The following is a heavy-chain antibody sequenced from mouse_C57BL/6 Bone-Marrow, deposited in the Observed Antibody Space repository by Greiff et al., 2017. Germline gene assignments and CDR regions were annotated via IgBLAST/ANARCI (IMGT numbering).Heavy chain of an antibody. CDR3: ARSYGNSWYFDV. CDR1: GYTFTDYY. CDR2: INPNNGGT. Sequence: EVQLQQSGPELVKPGASVKISCKASGYTFTDYYMNWVKQSHGKSLEWIGDINPNNGGTSYNQKFKGKATLTVDKSSSTAYMELRSLTSEDSAVYYCARSYGNSWYFDVWGTGTTVTGSS. V-gene: IGHV1-26*01. J-gene: IGHJ1*03. D-gene: IGHD2-1*01.